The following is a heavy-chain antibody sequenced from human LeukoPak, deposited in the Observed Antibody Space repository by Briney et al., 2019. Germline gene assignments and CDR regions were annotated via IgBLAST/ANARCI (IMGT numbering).Heavy chain of an antibody. V-gene: IGHV3-15*01. CDR2: IKSKTDGGTT. J-gene: IGHJ4*02. Sequence: GGSLRLSCATSGFTFSNAWMSWVRQAPGKGLEWVGRIKSKTDGGTTDYAAPVKGRFTISRDDSKNTLHLQMNSLKTEDTAVYYCTTRLTYYYDSSGYVGFDYWGQGTLVTVSS. D-gene: IGHD3-22*01. CDR1: GFTFSNAW. CDR3: TTRLTYYYDSSGYVGFDY.